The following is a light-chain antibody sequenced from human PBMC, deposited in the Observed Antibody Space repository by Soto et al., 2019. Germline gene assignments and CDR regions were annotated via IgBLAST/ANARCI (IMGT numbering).Light chain of an antibody. Sequence: QSALTQPASVSGSPGQSITISCTGTSSDVGGYNYVSWYQQHPGKAPKLMIYDVSNRPSGVSNRFSGSKSGNTASLTISGRQAEDEADYYCSSYTSSSWGVFGGGTKLTVL. CDR2: DVS. CDR3: SSYTSSSWGV. J-gene: IGLJ3*02. V-gene: IGLV2-14*01. CDR1: SSDVGGYNY.